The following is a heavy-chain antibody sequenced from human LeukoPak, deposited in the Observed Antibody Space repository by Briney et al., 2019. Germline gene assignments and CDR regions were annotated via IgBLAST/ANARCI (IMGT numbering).Heavy chain of an antibody. J-gene: IGHJ4*02. CDR1: GGSISSYY. V-gene: IGHV4-59*01. Sequence: SETLSLTCTVSGGSISSYYWSWIRQPPGKGLEGIGYIYYSGSTNYNPSLKSRVTISVDTSKNQFSLKLSSVTAADTAVYYCASSPAAHRDFDYWGQGTLVTVSS. CDR2: IYYSGST. D-gene: IGHD2-15*01. CDR3: ASSPAAHRDFDY.